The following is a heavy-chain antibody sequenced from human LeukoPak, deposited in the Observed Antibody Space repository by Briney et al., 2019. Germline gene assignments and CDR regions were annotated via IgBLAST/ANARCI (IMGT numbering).Heavy chain of an antibody. Sequence: PGGSLRLSCAASGFTFSSYGMHWVRQAPGKGLEWVAVISYDGSNKYYADSVKGRFTISRDNSKNTLYLQMNSLRAEDTAVYYCAKSVPEDYYMDVWGKGTTVTVSS. J-gene: IGHJ6*03. CDR3: AKSVPEDYYMDV. D-gene: IGHD1-14*01. CDR2: ISYDGSNK. V-gene: IGHV3-30*18. CDR1: GFTFSSYG.